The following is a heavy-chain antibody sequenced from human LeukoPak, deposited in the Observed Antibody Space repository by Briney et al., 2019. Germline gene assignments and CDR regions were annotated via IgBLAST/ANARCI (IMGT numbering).Heavy chain of an antibody. V-gene: IGHV3-49*04. J-gene: IGHJ3*02. CDR1: GFTFGDYA. CDR3: TRDSSGAFDI. D-gene: IGHD6-6*01. Sequence: GGSPRLSCTASGFTFGDYAMSWVRQAPGKGLEWVGFIRSKAYGGTTEYAASVKGRFTISRDDSKSIAYLQMNSLKTEDTAVYYCTRDSSGAFDIWGQGTMVTVSS. CDR2: IRSKAYGGTT.